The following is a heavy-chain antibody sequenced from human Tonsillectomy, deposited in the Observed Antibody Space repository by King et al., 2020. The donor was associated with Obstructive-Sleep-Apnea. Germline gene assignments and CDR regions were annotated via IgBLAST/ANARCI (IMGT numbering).Heavy chain of an antibody. CDR1: GFTVSSNY. D-gene: IGHD6-13*01. CDR2: IYSGGST. J-gene: IGHJ5*02. Sequence: VQLVESGGGLVQPGGSLRLSCAASGFTVSSNYMSWVRQAPGKGLEWVSVIYSGGSTYYADSLKGRFTISRHNSKNTLYLQMNSLRAEDTAVYYCARAVTIADNWFDPWGQGTLVTVSS. CDR3: ARAVTIADNWFDP. V-gene: IGHV3-53*04.